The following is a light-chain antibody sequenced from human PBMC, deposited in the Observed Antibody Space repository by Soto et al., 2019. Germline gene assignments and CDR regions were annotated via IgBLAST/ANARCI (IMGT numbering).Light chain of an antibody. J-gene: IGLJ3*02. CDR2: EVS. CDR3: SSYTSGSTWV. V-gene: IGLV2-14*01. CDR1: SSDVGGYNY. Sequence: QSALTQPASVSGSPGQSITISCTGTSSDVGGYNYVSWYQQHPGKAPKLMIYEVSNRPSGVSNRFSGSKSGNTASLTISGLQAEDEADSYCSSYTSGSTWVFGGGTKLTVL.